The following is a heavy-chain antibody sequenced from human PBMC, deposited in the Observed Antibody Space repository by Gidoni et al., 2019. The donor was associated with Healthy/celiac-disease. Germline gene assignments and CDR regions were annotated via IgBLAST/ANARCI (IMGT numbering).Heavy chain of an antibody. J-gene: IGHJ4*02. CDR3: ASSSGDSSDYYLFDY. V-gene: IGHV4-31*03. D-gene: IGHD3-22*01. CDR2: IYYSGST. Sequence: QVQLQESGPGLVKPSQTLSLTCTVSGGSISSCGYYWSWIRQHPGKGLEWIGYIYYSGSTYYNPSLKSRVTISVDTSKNQFSLKLSSVTAADTAVYYCASSSGDSSDYYLFDYWGQGTLVTVSS. CDR1: GGSISSCGYY.